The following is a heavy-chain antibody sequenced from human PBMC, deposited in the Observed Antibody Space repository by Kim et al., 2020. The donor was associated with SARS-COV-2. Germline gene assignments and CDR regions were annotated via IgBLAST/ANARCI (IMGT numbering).Heavy chain of an antibody. CDR2: ISAYNGNT. CDR3: ARDRGFMTTVVRDY. Sequence: ASVKVSCKASGYTFTSYGISWVRQAPGQGLEWMGWISAYNGNTNYAQKLQGRVTMTTDTSTSTAYMELRSLRSDDTAVYYCARDRGFMTTVVRDYWGQGTLVTVSS. CDR1: GYTFTSYG. V-gene: IGHV1-18*01. D-gene: IGHD4-17*01. J-gene: IGHJ4*02.